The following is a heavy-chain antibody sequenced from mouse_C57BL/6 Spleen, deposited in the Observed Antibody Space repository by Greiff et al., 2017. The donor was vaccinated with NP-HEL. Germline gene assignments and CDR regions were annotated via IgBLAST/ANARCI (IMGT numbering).Heavy chain of an antibody. J-gene: IGHJ4*01. D-gene: IGHD2-4*01. CDR2: IYPGSGST. Sequence: QVQLKESGAELVKPGASVKMSCKASGYTFTSYWITWVKQRPGQGLEWIGDIYPGSGSTNYNEKFKSKATLTVDTSSSTAYMQLSSLTSEDSAVYYCARSGPGLPHAMDYWGQGTSVTVSS. CDR3: ARSGPGLPHAMDY. V-gene: IGHV1-55*01. CDR1: GYTFTSYW.